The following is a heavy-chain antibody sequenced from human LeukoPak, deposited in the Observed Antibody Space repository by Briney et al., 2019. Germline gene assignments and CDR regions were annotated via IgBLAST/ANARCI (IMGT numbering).Heavy chain of an antibody. D-gene: IGHD6-19*01. CDR1: GFTFSSHA. CDR3: ARGQLPRPDLYSSGFDN. Sequence: HPGRSLRLSCGASGFTFSSHAIHWVRQAPGKGLEWVTFVSYDGNYKYYAGSVKGRFTISRDNSKNTVYLQMNSLRAEDAAVYYCARGQLPRPDLYSSGFDNWGQGTLVTVSS. V-gene: IGHV3-30-3*01. J-gene: IGHJ4*02. CDR2: VSYDGNYK.